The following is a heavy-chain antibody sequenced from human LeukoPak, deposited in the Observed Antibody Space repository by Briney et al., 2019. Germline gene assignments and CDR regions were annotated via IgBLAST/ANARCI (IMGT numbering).Heavy chain of an antibody. D-gene: IGHD2-2*01. CDR1: GFTAGSNY. CDR3: ARGPSLVPATIYYHYMEV. CDR2: IYGDDYT. J-gene: IGHJ6*03. V-gene: IGHV3-53*01. Sequence: PGGSLRLSCAASGFTAGSNYITWVRQAPRKGREWVALIYGDDYTFYGDSVEGRFTVSRERSKNIVSLRLNSLRTEDTAVYFCARGPSLVPATIYYHYMEVWGRGTTVTVSS.